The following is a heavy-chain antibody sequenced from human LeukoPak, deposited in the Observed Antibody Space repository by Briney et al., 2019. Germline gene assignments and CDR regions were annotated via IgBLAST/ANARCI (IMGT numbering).Heavy chain of an antibody. D-gene: IGHD6-13*01. CDR2: ISSTGGST. V-gene: IGHV3-64*01. Sequence: GGSLRLSCAASGFTFSSYALHWVRQAPGKGLEYVSGISSTGGSTYYANSVKGRFTISRDNSKNKVYLQMNSLRVEDTAVYYCAREASYSGSWWYFDHWGQGTLVTVSS. CDR3: AREASYSGSWWYFDH. CDR1: GFTFSSYA. J-gene: IGHJ4*02.